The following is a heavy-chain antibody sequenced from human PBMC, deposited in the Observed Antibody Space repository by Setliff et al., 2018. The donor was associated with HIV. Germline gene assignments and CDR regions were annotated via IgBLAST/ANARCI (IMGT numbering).Heavy chain of an antibody. D-gene: IGHD1-26*01. CDR3: ARGFGAPYLFSGYMDV. CDR1: GGSFSDNY. CDR2: INHSGRT. J-gene: IGHJ6*03. V-gene: IGHV4-34*01. Sequence: PSETLSLTCAVYGGSFSDNYWSWIRQSPGKGLEWIGEINHSGRTKYSPSLRSRVSISVDTSKTQFSLKLTSVTAADTAVYFCARGFGAPYLFSGYMDVWGKGTTVTVSS.